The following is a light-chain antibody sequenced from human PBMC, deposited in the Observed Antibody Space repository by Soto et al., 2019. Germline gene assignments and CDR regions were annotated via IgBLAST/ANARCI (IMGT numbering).Light chain of an antibody. V-gene: IGLV2-14*01. J-gene: IGLJ1*01. Sequence: QSALTRPASVSGSPGQSITISCTGTSSDVGGYNFVSWYQQHPDKAPKLMIYDVTNRPSGVSNRFPGSKSGNTASLTISGLQAEDEADHYCSSYTSRSTYVFGTGTKVTVL. CDR2: DVT. CDR1: SSDVGGYNF. CDR3: SSYTSRSTYV.